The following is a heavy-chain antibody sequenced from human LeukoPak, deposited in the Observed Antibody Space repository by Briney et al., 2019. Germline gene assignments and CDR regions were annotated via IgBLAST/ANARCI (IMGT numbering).Heavy chain of an antibody. CDR1: GFTFSSYG. V-gene: IGHV3-23*01. CDR3: AKRSAESSGCFDY. CDR2: ITASGAST. D-gene: IGHD3-22*01. J-gene: IGHJ4*02. Sequence: GGSLRLSCAASGFTFSSYGMHWVRQAPGKGLEWVAAITASGASTDYADSVKGRFTISRDNSKNTLFMQMNSLRAEDTAIYYCAKRSAESSGCFDYWGQGTLVTVSS.